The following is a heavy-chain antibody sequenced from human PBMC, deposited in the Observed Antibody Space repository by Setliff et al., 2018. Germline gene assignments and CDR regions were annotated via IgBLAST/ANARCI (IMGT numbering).Heavy chain of an antibody. CDR1: GGSISRGSYD. D-gene: IGHD3-3*01. V-gene: IGHV4-61*02. CDR2: IYTSGST. J-gene: IGHJ4*02. Sequence: PSETLSLTCTVSGGSISRGSYDWSWIRQPAGKGLEWIGRIYTSGSTNYNPSLKSRVTISVDTSKNQFSLKLSSVTAADTAVYYCARRATYYNFWSGYYGSWGNYFDYWGQGTLVTVSS. CDR3: ARRATYYNFWSGYYGSWGNYFDY.